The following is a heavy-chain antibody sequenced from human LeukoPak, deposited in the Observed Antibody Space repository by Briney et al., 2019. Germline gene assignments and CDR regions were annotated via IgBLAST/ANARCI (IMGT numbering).Heavy chain of an antibody. Sequence: GGSLRLSCAASGFTFSSYSMNWVRQAPGKGLEWVSSISSSSSYIYYADSVKGRFTISRDNSKNTLYLQMNSLRAEDTAVYYCANGPSSYAEGAFDIWGQGRMVTVSS. CDR3: ANGPSSYAEGAFDI. J-gene: IGHJ3*02. V-gene: IGHV3-21*04. CDR1: GFTFSSYS. CDR2: ISSSSSYI. D-gene: IGHD6-19*01.